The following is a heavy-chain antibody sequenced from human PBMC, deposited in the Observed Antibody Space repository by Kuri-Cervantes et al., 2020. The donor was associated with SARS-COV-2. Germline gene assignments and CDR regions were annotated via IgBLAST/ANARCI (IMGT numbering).Heavy chain of an antibody. J-gene: IGHJ6*02. D-gene: IGHD2-21*02. Sequence: ASVKVSCKAYGYTFTSNAMHWVRQAPGQRLEWMGWINADNDSTKYSQKFQGRVSITRDTSASTAYTELGSLRSEDTAVYYCARVQRGDSYYYGMDVWGQGTTVTVSS. CDR2: INADNDST. CDR3: ARVQRGDSYYYGMDV. CDR1: GYTFTSNA. V-gene: IGHV1-3*01.